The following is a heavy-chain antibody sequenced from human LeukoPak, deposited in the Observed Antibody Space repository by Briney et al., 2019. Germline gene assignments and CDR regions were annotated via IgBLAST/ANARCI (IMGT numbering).Heavy chain of an antibody. J-gene: IGHJ3*02. V-gene: IGHV1-18*01. D-gene: IGHD2-2*01. CDR2: ISAYNGNT. CDR3: ARDRLRYCRSTSCPSMVAFDI. CDR1: GYTFTSYG. Sequence: GASVKVSCKASGYTFTSYGISWVRQAPGQGLEWMGWISAYNGNTNYAQKLQGRVTMTTDTSTSTAYMELRSLRSDDTAVYYCARDRLRYCRSTSCPSMVAFDIWGQGTMVTVSS.